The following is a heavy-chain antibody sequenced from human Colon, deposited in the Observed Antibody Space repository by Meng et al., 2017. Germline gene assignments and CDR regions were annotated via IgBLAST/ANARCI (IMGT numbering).Heavy chain of an antibody. CDR2: IYHSGSA. CDR3: VRSSGWVRTGFDP. J-gene: IGHJ5*02. D-gene: IGHD6-19*01. Sequence: QVQLQESGPGLVEPSETLSLTCTVSGASVSSGDFHWDWIRQSPGKALEWIGYIYHSGSAYYNPSLRGRVTISDDTSENQFSLRLSSVTAADTAVYYCVRSSGWVRTGFDPWGQGTLVTVSS. V-gene: IGHV4-30-4*01. CDR1: GASVSSGDFH.